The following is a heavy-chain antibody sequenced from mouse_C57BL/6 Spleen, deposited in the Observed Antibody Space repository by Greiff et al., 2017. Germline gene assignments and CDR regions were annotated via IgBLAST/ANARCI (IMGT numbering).Heavy chain of an antibody. Sequence: VQLQQPGAELVRPGSSVKLSCKASGYTFTSYWMDWVKQRPGQGLEWIGNIYPSDSETHYNQKFKDKATLTVDKSSSTAYMQLSSLTSEDSAVYYCARWDYGSSYFGYWGQGTTLTVSS. CDR2: IYPSDSET. CDR3: ARWDYGSSYFGY. V-gene: IGHV1-61*01. J-gene: IGHJ2*01. CDR1: GYTFTSYW. D-gene: IGHD1-1*01.